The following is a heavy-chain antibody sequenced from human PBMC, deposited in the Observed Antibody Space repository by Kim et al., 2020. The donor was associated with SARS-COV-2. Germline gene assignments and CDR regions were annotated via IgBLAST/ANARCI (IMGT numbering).Heavy chain of an antibody. CDR3: ARHIRGSGWYGPFDY. V-gene: IGHV4-59*08. J-gene: IGHJ4*02. Sequence: PTHKGRVTISVATSKTQFPLKLSSVTAADTAVYYCARHIRGSGWYGPFDYWGQGTLVTVSS. D-gene: IGHD6-19*01.